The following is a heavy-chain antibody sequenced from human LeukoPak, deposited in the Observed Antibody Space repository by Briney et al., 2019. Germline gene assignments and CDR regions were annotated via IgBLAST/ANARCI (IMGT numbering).Heavy chain of an antibody. CDR2: FYVGGAT. CDR3: ARGDGYNFFDY. V-gene: IGHV3-53*01. CDR1: GFSVTNNY. J-gene: IGHJ4*02. Sequence: GGSLRLSCAVSGFSVTNNYMSWVRQAPGKGLEWVSVFYVGGATYYADSVKGRFTTSRDNSENTLYLQMRSLRAEDTAVYYCARGDGYNFFDYWGQGTLVTVSS. D-gene: IGHD5-24*01.